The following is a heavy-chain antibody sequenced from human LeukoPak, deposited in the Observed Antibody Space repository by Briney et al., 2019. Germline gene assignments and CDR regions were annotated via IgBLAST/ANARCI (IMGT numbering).Heavy chain of an antibody. V-gene: IGHV5-51*01. D-gene: IGHD6-6*01. CDR2: IYPGDSDT. CDR1: GYSFTSYW. Sequence: GESLKISCKGSGYSFTSYWIGWVRQMPGKGLEWMGIIYPGDSDTRYSPSFQGQVTISADKSISTAYLQWSSLKASDTAMYYCARRLGVAARHGKYNWFDPWGQGTLATVSS. CDR3: ARRLGVAARHGKYNWFDP. J-gene: IGHJ5*02.